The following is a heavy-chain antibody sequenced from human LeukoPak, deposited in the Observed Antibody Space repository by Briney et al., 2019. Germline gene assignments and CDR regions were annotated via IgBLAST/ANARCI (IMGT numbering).Heavy chain of an antibody. CDR2: IKSDGST. CDR1: AFTVSIQW. CDR3: ARAPSEIGGYYPEYFRH. V-gene: IGHV3-74*01. J-gene: IGHJ1*01. Sequence: GRSLRLSYAAAAFTVSIQWMHWVRHAPGKWLVWVSRIKSDGSTNYADPVKGRFTISRDNAKNTVSLQMNSLRPEDTGVYYCARAPSEIGGYYPEYFRHWGEGTLVTVSS. D-gene: IGHD3-22*01.